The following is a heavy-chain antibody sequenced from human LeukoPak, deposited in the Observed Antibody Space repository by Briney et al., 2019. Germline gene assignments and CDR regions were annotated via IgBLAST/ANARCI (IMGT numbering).Heavy chain of an antibody. CDR3: ARKNYYYYNGLDV. V-gene: IGHV4-34*01. Sequence: PSETLSLTCTVSGGSISSYYWSWIRQPPGKGLEWIGEINHSGSTKYNPSLKSRVTTSVDTSTNQFSLKLNSVTAADAAVYYCARKNYYYYNGLDVWGQGTTVTVSS. J-gene: IGHJ6*02. CDR1: GGSISSYY. CDR2: INHSGST.